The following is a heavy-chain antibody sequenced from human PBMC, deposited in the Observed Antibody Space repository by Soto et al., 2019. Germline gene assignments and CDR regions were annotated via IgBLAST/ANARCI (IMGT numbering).Heavy chain of an antibody. J-gene: IGHJ3*02. Sequence: GGSLRLSCAASGFTFDDYAMHWVRQAPGKGLEWVSLISWDGGSTYYADSVKGRFTISRDNSKNSLYLQMNSLRAEDTAWYYCAKDRGWRGSYYAFDIWGQGTMVTVSS. D-gene: IGHD3-10*01. CDR2: ISWDGGST. V-gene: IGHV3-43D*03. CDR1: GFTFDDYA. CDR3: AKDRGWRGSYYAFDI.